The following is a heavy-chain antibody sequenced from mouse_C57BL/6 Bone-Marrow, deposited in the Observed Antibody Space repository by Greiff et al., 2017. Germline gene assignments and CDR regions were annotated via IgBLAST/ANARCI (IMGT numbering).Heavy chain of an antibody. V-gene: IGHV1-50*01. D-gene: IGHD1-1*01. J-gene: IGHJ2*01. CDR3: ARFPHYYGSSSYYFDY. CDR1: GYTFTSYW. Sequence: QVQLQQPGAELVKPGASVKLSCKASGYTFTSYWMQWVKQRPGQGLEWIGEIDPSDSYNNYNQKFKGKATLTVDTSSSTAYMQLSSLTSEDSAVDYCARFPHYYGSSSYYFDYWGQGTTLTVSS. CDR2: IDPSDSYN.